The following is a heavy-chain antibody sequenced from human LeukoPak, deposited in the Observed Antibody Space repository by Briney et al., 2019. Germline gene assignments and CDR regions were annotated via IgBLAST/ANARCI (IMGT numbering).Heavy chain of an antibody. CDR3: AKDAEDFGDSYFDH. V-gene: IGHV3-23*01. J-gene: IGHJ4*02. D-gene: IGHD2-21*02. CDR1: GFTFSSYA. CDR2: ISGSGGST. Sequence: GGSLRLSCAASGFTFSSYAMSWVRQAPGKGLEWVSAISGSGGSTYYADSVKGRFTISRDNSKNTLFLKMNSLRAEDTAVYYCAKDAEDFGDSYFDHWGQGALVTVSS.